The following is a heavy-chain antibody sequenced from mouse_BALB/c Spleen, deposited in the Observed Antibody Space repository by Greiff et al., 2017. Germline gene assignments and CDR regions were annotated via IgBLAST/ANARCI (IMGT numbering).Heavy chain of an antibody. Sequence: DVKLQESGPGLVKPSQSLSLTCSVTGYSITSGYYWNWIRQFPGNKLEWMGYISYDGSNNYNPSLKNRISITRDTSKNQFFLKLNSVTTEDTATYYCARATTVYAMDYWGQGTSVTVSS. CDR2: ISYDGSN. CDR3: ARATTVYAMDY. V-gene: IGHV3-6*02. J-gene: IGHJ4*01. CDR1: GYSITSGYY. D-gene: IGHD1-1*01.